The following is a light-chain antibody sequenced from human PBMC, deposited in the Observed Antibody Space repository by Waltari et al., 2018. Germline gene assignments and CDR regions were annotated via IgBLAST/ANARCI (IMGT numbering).Light chain of an antibody. V-gene: IGLV4-69*01. Sequence: QPGDGRRYLMKGNNNGSRSKGNEIPDRFSGSSSGAERYLTISSVQSEDEADYYCQTGGHGTWVFGGGTKLTVL. CDR2: GNNNGSR. CDR3: QTGGHGTWV. J-gene: IGLJ3*02.